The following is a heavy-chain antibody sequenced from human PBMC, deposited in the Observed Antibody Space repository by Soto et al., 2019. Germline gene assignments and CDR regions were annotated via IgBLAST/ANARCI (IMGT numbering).Heavy chain of an antibody. J-gene: IGHJ3*01. Sequence: GGSLRLSCAASGFTLSNFWMHWVRQAPGKGPVWVSRINGDGSYTSHADSVKGRFTISRDNAENTLFLQMSGLRAEDTAVYYCARAQLLPDDAFDAWGRGTVVTVSS. CDR2: INGDGSYT. V-gene: IGHV3-74*01. CDR1: GFTLSNFW. D-gene: IGHD2-2*01. CDR3: ARAQLLPDDAFDA.